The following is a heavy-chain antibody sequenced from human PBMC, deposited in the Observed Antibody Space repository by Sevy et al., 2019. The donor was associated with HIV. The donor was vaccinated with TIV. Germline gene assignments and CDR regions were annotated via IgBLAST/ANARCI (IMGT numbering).Heavy chain of an antibody. J-gene: IGHJ6*02. D-gene: IGHD4-17*01. CDR3: ARPRANYVDNYFFYAMDV. CDR1: GFAFTNYYA. CDR2: ISFDESDK. Sequence: GGSLRLSCAASGFAFTNYYAMHWVRQARGKGLGWVALISFDESDKYYADSVKGRFTISKDNFKNTLYLQMNSLTTEDTDVYYCARPRANYVDNYFFYAMDVWGQGTTVTVSS. V-gene: IGHV3-30-3*01.